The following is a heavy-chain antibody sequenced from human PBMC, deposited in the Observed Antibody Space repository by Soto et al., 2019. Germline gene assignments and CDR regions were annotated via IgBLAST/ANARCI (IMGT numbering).Heavy chain of an antibody. CDR3: SRGSTYYGFLT. CDR1: GDSMGSGDYY. J-gene: IGHJ5*02. D-gene: IGHD3-10*01. Sequence: QLQLQESGPGLVKPSQTLSLTCTVSGDSMGSGDYYWTWIRQPPGKGLEWIGYIYYIGTTFYNPSLESRVNISIATSKNHFSLRLTSVTAADTAVYYCSRGSTYYGFLTWGQGTLVTVSS. CDR2: IYYIGTT. V-gene: IGHV4-30-4*01.